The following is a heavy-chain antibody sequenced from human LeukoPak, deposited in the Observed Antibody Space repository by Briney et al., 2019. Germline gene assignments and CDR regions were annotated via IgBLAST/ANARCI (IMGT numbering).Heavy chain of an antibody. D-gene: IGHD2-15*01. CDR2: INPNSGGT. J-gene: IGHJ4*02. CDR3: AVSGGSCCLFDY. V-gene: IGHV1-2*02. Sequence: ASVKVPCKASGYTFTGYYMHWVRQAPGQGLEWMGWINPNSGGTNYAQKFQGRVTMTRDTSISTAYMELSRLRSDDTAVYYCAVSGGSCCLFDYWGQGTLVTVSS. CDR1: GYTFTGYY.